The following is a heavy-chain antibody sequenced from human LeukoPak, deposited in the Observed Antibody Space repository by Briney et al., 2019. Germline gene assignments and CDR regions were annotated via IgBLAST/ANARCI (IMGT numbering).Heavy chain of an antibody. CDR2: INHSGST. CDR1: GGSFSGYY. Sequence: SETLSLTCAVYGGSFSGYYWSWIRQPPGEGLEWIGEINHSGSTNYNPSLKSRVTISVDTSKNQFSLKLSSVTAADTAVYYCARRVVVVAATERCDWFDPWGQGTLVTVSS. J-gene: IGHJ5*02. V-gene: IGHV4-34*01. D-gene: IGHD2-15*01. CDR3: ARRVVVVAATERCDWFDP.